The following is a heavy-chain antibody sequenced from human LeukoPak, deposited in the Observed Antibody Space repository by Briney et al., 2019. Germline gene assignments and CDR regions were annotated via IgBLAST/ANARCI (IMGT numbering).Heavy chain of an antibody. Sequence: GGSLRLSCAASGFTFSSYAMHWVRQAPGKGLEGVAVISYDGSNKYYADSVKGRFTISRDNSKNTLYLQMNSLRAVDTAVYYCARDEAWGSGSYFDYWGQGTLVTVSS. J-gene: IGHJ4*02. CDR3: ARDEAWGSGSYFDY. CDR1: GFTFSSYA. V-gene: IGHV3-30-3*01. D-gene: IGHD3-16*01. CDR2: ISYDGSNK.